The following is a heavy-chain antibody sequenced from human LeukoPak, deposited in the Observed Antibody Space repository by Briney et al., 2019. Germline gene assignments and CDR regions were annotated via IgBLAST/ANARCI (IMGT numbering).Heavy chain of an antibody. V-gene: IGHV3-23*01. D-gene: IGHD2-8*01. CDR3: AKQSYARSLGE. Sequence: GGSLRLSCATSGFPFSDFSMSWVRQAPGKGLEWISTTNSGGTSTYYAESVKGRFTISRDNSKNTLYLKMSSLRVEDTAVYYCAKQSYARSLGEGGPGTLVSVSS. J-gene: IGHJ4*02. CDR2: TNSGGTST. CDR1: GFPFSDFS.